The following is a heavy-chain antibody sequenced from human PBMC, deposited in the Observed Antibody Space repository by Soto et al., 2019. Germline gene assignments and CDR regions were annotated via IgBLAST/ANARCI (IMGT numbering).Heavy chain of an antibody. CDR2: IYYSGST. V-gene: IGHV4-59*01. Sequence: SETLSLTCTVSGGSISSYYWSWIRQPPGKGLEWIGYIYYSGSTNYNPSLKSRVTISVDTSKNQFSLKLSSVTAADTAVYYCARGYYCSVSCPYYYYYYMDVWGKGTTVIVSS. J-gene: IGHJ6*03. D-gene: IGHD3-10*01. CDR3: ARGYYCSVSCPYYYYYYMDV. CDR1: GGSISSYY.